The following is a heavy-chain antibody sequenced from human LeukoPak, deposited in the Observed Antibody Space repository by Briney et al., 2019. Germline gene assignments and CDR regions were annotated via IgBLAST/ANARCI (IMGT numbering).Heavy chain of an antibody. J-gene: IGHJ5*01. Sequence: SETLSLTCTVSGGSISGHYWSWIRQPPGKGLEWIGYIYYTGSTNYNPSLKSRVIISVDTSKNQFSLKVSSVTAADTAVYYCVRSKSGTYGWFDSWGQGTLVTVSS. D-gene: IGHD4-17*01. V-gene: IGHV4-59*11. CDR2: IYYTGST. CDR1: GGSISGHY. CDR3: VRSKSGTYGWFDS.